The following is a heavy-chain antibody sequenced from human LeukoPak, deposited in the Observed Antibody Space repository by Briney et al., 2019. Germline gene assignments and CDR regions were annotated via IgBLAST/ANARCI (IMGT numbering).Heavy chain of an antibody. CDR1: FSCNY. J-gene: IGHJ5*02. D-gene: IGHD6-13*01. V-gene: IGHV1-69*02. Sequence: GASVKVSCKASFSCNYFQWVRQAPGQGLEWMGRIIPILGIANYAQKFQGRVTITADKSTSTAYMELSSLRSEDTAVYYCAEDPLPIAAAGTSWFDPWGQGTLVTVSS. CDR3: AEDPLPIAAAGTSWFDP. CDR2: IIPILGIA.